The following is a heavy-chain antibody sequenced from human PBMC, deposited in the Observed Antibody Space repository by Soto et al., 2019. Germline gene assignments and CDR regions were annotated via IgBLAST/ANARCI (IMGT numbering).Heavy chain of an antibody. CDR1: GFTFSSYA. D-gene: IGHD2-2*01. J-gene: IGHJ5*02. CDR3: AKDVNPVGRYQLLDPWFGP. Sequence: PGGSLRLSCAASGFTFSSYAMSWVRQAPGKGLEWVSAISGSGGSTYYADSVKGRFTISRDNSKNTLYLQMNSLRAEDTAVYYCAKDVNPVGRYQLLDPWFGPWGQGTLVTVSS. V-gene: IGHV3-23*01. CDR2: ISGSGGST.